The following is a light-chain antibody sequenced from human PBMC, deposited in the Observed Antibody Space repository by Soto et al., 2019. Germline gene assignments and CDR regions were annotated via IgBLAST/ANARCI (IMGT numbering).Light chain of an antibody. CDR1: QSVSSSY. V-gene: IGKV3-20*01. J-gene: IGKJ4*01. CDR2: GTS. CDR3: QQYGTSALT. Sequence: IVLTQSPGTLSLSPGERATWSCRASQSVSSSYLVWYQQRPGQPPRLLIYGTSTRAAGISDRFSGSGSGTDFTLTIYRLEPGDSAVYYCQQYGTSALTFGGGNKVEIK.